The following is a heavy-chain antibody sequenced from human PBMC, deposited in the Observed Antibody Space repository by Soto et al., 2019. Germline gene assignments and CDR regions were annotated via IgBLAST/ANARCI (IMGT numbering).Heavy chain of an antibody. V-gene: IGHV3-66*01. CDR1: GFTVSNNY. CDR3: ARGEGSGSNALGH. D-gene: IGHD3-16*01. J-gene: IGHJ4*02. Sequence: EVLLEESGGGFVQPGGSLRLSCAASGFTVSNNYMTWVRQAPGKGLEWVAVIQDGGSISYADSASDRFTISRDNSKNTVFLEMNNLRPDETAVYCCARGEGSGSNALGHWGQGTLVTVSS. CDR2: IQDGGSI.